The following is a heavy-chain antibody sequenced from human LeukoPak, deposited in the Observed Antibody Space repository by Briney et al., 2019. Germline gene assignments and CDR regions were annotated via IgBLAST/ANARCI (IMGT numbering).Heavy chain of an antibody. CDR3: ARDLVDFWSGYYGFDP. CDR1: GGSFSGYY. J-gene: IGHJ5*02. D-gene: IGHD3-3*01. CDR2: IYHSGST. Sequence: SETLSLTCAVYGGSFSGYYWSWIRQPPGKGLEWIGYIYHSGSTNYSHSLKSRVTISVDTSKNQFSLKLSSVTAADTAVYYCARDLVDFWSGYYGFDPWGQGTLVTVSS. V-gene: IGHV4-59*01.